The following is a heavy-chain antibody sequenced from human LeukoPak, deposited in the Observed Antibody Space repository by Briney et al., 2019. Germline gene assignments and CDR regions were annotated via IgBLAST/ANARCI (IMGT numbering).Heavy chain of an antibody. CDR3: ARELLGYYYYGMGV. V-gene: IGHV3-30-3*01. CDR2: ISYDGSNK. J-gene: IGHJ6*02. CDR1: GFTFSSYA. D-gene: IGHD2-15*01. Sequence: PGGSLRLSCAASGFTFSSYAMHWVRQAPGKGLEWVAVISYDGSNKYYADSVKGRFTISRDNSKNTLYLQMNSLRAEDTAVYYCARELLGYYYYGMGVWGQGTTVTVSS.